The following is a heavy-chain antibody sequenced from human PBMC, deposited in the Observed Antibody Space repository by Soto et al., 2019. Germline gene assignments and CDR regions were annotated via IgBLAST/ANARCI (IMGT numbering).Heavy chain of an antibody. CDR1: GGTFSSYT. D-gene: IGHD2-2*01. CDR2: IIPILGIA. J-gene: IGHJ3*02. CDR3: ARVGEYDAFDI. V-gene: IGHV1-69*02. Sequence: SVKVSCKASGGTFSSYTISWVRQAPGQGLEWMGRIIPILGIANYAQKFQGRVTITADKSTSTAYMELSSLRSEDTAVYYCARVGEYDAFDIWGQGTMVTVSS.